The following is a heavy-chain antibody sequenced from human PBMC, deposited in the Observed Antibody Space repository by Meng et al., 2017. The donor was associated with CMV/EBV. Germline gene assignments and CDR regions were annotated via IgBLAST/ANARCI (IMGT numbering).Heavy chain of an antibody. CDR1: GYTFTSYG. CDR2: ISAYNGNT. J-gene: IGHJ6*02. CDR3: ARTSYYDFWSGYSPRYYGMDV. D-gene: IGHD3-3*01. Sequence: ASVKVSCKASGYTFTSYGISWVRQAPGQGLEWMGWISAYNGNTNYPQKLQGRVTMTTDTSTSTAYMELRSLRSDDTAVYYCARTSYYDFWSGYSPRYYGMDVWGQGTTVTVSS. V-gene: IGHV1-18*01.